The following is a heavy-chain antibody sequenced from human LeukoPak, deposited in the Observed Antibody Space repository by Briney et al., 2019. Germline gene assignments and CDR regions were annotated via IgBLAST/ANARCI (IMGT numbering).Heavy chain of an antibody. D-gene: IGHD6-13*01. CDR3: ARYGRYSSSYYYYYMDV. Sequence: PSETLSLTCTVSGGSISTYYWSWIRQPPGKGLEWIGYIYYSGSTYYNPSLKSRVTISVDTSKNQFSLRLSSVIAADTAVYYCARYGRYSSSYYYYYMDVWGKGTTVTVSS. CDR1: GGSISTYY. J-gene: IGHJ6*03. V-gene: IGHV4-59*01. CDR2: IYYSGST.